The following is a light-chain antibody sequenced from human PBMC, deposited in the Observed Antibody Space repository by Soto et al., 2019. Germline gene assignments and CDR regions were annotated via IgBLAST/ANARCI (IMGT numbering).Light chain of an antibody. J-gene: IGKJ4*01. V-gene: IGKV3-20*01. CDR1: QTVRSIY. Sequence: IFLTQSPGSLSLSSGDRATLSCRATQTVRSIYLAWYQQRPGQAPKLLIYGAFNRAIGIPDRFSGSESGRDYNLTISSLDPEDSAVYYCQQYGDSITFGRGTKVEIK. CDR2: GAF. CDR3: QQYGDSIT.